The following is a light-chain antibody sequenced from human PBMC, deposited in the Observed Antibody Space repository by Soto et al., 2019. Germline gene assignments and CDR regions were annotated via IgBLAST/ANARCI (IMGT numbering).Light chain of an antibody. CDR1: QSVSIQ. J-gene: IGKJ5*01. CDR2: DTS. CDR3: HQYNNRSPIT. V-gene: IGKV3-15*01. Sequence: EIVMTQSPATLSVSPGERATLSCRASQSVSIQLAWYQQKPGQAPRLLIYDTSTRATGIPARFRGGGSGTAFTLTISSRLAEDVAVDYCHQYNNRSPITFGQGTRLEIK.